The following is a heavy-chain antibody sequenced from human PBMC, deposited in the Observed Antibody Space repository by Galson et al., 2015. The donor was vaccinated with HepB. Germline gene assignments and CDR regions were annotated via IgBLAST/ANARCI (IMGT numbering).Heavy chain of an antibody. Sequence: SVKVSCKASGGTFSSYAISWVRQAPGQGLEWMGRIIPILGIANYAQKFQGRVTITADKSTSTAYMELSSLRSEDTAVYYCARELRYSYVFYYMDVWGKGTTVTVSS. CDR3: ARELRYSYVFYYMDV. V-gene: IGHV1-69*04. J-gene: IGHJ6*03. D-gene: IGHD5-18*01. CDR2: IIPILGIA. CDR1: GGTFSSYA.